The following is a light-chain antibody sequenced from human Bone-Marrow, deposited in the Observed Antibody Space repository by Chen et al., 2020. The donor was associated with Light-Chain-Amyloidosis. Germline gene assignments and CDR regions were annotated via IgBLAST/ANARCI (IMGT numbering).Light chain of an antibody. Sequence: EIVMTQSPATLSVSPGERATLSCRASQTVFSNLAWYQQKPGQAPRLLIHDASTRATGIPARFSGSGSGTEFTLTISSLQSEDFAVYYCQQYSKWYTFGQGQSWRSN. V-gene: IGKV3-15*01. CDR1: QTVFSN. CDR3: QQYSKWYT. CDR2: DAS. J-gene: IGKJ2*01.